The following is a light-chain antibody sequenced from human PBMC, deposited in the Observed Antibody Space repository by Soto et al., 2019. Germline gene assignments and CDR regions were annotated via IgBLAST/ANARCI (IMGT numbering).Light chain of an antibody. CDR1: SNDLAGYNS. CDR3: SSYTTTNTLV. CDR2: DVN. V-gene: IGLV2-14*03. J-gene: IGLJ3*02. Sequence: QSVLTQPASVSGSPGQSVTISCTGTSNDLAGYNSVSWYQRHPGKAPKLMIYDVNIRPSGVSNRFSGSKSGNTASLTISGLQAEDEADYYCSSYTTTNTLVFGEGTKLTVL.